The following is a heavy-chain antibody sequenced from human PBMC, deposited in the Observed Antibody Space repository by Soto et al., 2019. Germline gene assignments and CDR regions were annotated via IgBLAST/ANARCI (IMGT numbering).Heavy chain of an antibody. D-gene: IGHD2-21*02. CDR1: GGSISSSNW. Sequence: KASETLSLTCAVSGGSISSSNWWSWVRQPPGKGLEWIGEIYHSGSTNYNPSLKSRVTMSVDKSKNQFPLKLSSVTAADTAVYYCARGRRAYCGGDCYPWTLDYWGQGTLVTVSS. V-gene: IGHV4-4*02. CDR2: IYHSGST. CDR3: ARGRRAYCGGDCYPWTLDY. J-gene: IGHJ4*02.